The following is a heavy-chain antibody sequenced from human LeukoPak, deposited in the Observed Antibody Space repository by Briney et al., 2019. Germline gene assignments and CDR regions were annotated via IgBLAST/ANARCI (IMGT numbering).Heavy chain of an antibody. CDR3: ARGLYCSGGSCYDPFDY. V-gene: IGHV4-39*07. Sequence: SETLSLTCTVSGGSISSSSYYWGWIRQPPGKGLEWIGSIYYSGSTYYNPSLKSRVTISVDTSKNQFSLKLSSVTAADTAVYYCARGLYCSGGSCYDPFDYWGQGTLVTVSS. CDR2: IYYSGST. CDR1: GGSISSSSYY. D-gene: IGHD2-15*01. J-gene: IGHJ4*02.